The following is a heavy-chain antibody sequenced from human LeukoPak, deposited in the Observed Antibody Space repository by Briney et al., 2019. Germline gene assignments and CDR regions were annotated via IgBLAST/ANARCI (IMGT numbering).Heavy chain of an antibody. J-gene: IGHJ3*02. CDR3: ATDLHYAFNI. CDR1: GFTFSSYS. Sequence: PGGSLRLSCAASGFTFSSYSMNWVRQAPGKGLEWISYISGRDPPLIWHAGSVRGRFTISRDYAKSSLYLQMDSLRAEDTAVYYCATDLHYAFNIWGHGTMVTVSS. V-gene: IGHV3-48*01. CDR2: ISGRDPPLI.